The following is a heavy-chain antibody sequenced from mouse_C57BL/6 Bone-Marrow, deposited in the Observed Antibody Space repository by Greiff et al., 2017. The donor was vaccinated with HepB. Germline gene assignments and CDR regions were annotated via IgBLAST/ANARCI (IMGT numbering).Heavy chain of an antibody. J-gene: IGHJ2*01. D-gene: IGHD2-4*01. CDR2: IYPRSGNT. CDR1: GYTFTSYG. Sequence: VQLQQSGAELARPGASVKLSCKASGYTFTSYGISWVKQRTGQGLEWIGEIYPRSGNTYYNQKFKGKSTLTVDKSSSTAYMQLSSLTSEDSAVYYCARCDYDYDPFDYWGQGTTLTVSS. V-gene: IGHV1-81*01. CDR3: ARCDYDYDPFDY.